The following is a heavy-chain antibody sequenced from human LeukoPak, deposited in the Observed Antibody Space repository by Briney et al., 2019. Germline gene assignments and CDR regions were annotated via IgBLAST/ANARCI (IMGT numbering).Heavy chain of an antibody. J-gene: IGHJ5*02. Sequence: SETLSLTCAVYGGSFSGYYWGWIRQPPGKGLEWIGSIYYSGSTYYNPSLKSRVTISVDTSKNQFSLKLSSVTAADTAVYYCARDPTIAVAATGGFDPWGQGTLVTVSS. V-gene: IGHV4-34*01. D-gene: IGHD6-19*01. CDR1: GGSFSGYY. CDR2: IYYSGST. CDR3: ARDPTIAVAATGGFDP.